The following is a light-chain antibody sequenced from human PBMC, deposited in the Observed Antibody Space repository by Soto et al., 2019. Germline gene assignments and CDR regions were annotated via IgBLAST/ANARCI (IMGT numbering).Light chain of an antibody. CDR3: SSYAGSTPYV. CDR1: SSDVGGYNY. Sequence: QAVVTQPPSASGSPGQSVTISCTGTSSDVGGYNYVSWYQQHPGKAPKPMIYEVSKRPSGVPDRFSGSKSGNTASLTVSGLQAEDEADYYCSSYAGSTPYVFGTGTKLTVL. CDR2: EVS. V-gene: IGLV2-8*01. J-gene: IGLJ1*01.